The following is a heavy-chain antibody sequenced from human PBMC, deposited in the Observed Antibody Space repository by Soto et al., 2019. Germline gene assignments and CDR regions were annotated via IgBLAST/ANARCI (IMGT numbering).Heavy chain of an antibody. CDR3: ARRYGSAFDI. D-gene: IGHD1-26*01. Sequence: SETLSLTCTVSGGSISSYYWSWIRQPPGKGLEWIGYMYNTGSTIYNPSLKSRVTISVDTSKNQFSLKLSSVTAADTAVYYCARRYGSAFDIWGQGTMVTVSS. V-gene: IGHV4-59*08. J-gene: IGHJ3*02. CDR1: GGSISSYY. CDR2: MYNTGST.